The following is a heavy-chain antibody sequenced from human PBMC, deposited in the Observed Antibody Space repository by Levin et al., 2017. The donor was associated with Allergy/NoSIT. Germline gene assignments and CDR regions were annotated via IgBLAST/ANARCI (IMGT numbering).Heavy chain of an antibody. D-gene: IGHD3-22*01. CDR1: GYTFTGYY. CDR3: ARTYYYEFMGGMDV. J-gene: IGHJ6*02. V-gene: IGHV1-2*02. CDR2: INPNSGGT. Sequence: GESLKISCKASGYTFTGYYMHWVRQAPGQGLEWMGWINPNSGGTNYAQKFQGRVTMTRDTSISTAYMELSRLRSDDTAVYYCARTYYYEFMGGMDVWGQGTTVTVSS.